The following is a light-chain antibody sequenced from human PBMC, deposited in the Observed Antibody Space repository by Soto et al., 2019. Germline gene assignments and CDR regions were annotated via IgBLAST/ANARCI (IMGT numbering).Light chain of an antibody. J-gene: IGLJ1*01. CDR3: SAYAGSNNRDV. CDR1: SSDVGGYNY. V-gene: IGLV2-8*01. CDR2: EVS. Sequence: QSALPQPPSASGSPGPSVTISCTGTSSDVGGYNYGSWYQQHPGKAPQLMIYEVSKRPSGVPDRFSGSKSGNTASLTASGLQAEEEADYDGSAYAGSNNRDVCGTGTKLTVL.